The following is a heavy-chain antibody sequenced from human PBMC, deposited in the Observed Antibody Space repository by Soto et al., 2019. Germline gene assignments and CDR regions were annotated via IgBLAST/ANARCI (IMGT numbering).Heavy chain of an antibody. J-gene: IGHJ6*02. CDR3: AKDRDGAAAGPTKFTGMDV. D-gene: IGHD6-13*01. Sequence: EVQLLESGGGLVQPGGSLRLSCATSGFTFSSYAMSWVRQAPGKGLEWVSVISGSGDSTYYADSVRGRFTISRDNSKNTLYLQMNSLRGEDTAVYYCAKDRDGAAAGPTKFTGMDVWGQGTTVTVSS. V-gene: IGHV3-23*01. CDR1: GFTFSSYA. CDR2: ISGSGDST.